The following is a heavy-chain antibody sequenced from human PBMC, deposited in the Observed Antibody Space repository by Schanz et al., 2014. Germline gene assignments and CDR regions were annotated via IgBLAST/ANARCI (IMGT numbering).Heavy chain of an antibody. CDR3: ARRVPYSFGLDV. V-gene: IGHV3-23*04. CDR2: ISGRGGRT. D-gene: IGHD1-1*01. J-gene: IGHJ6*02. Sequence: DVQLAESGGGLVQPGGSLRLSCAASGFTLSSYALSWVRQAPGKGLEWVSAISGRGGRTYYADSVKGRFTISRDNAKNSLSLQMNSLRDEDTAMYYCARRVPYSFGLDVWGQGATVTVSS. CDR1: GFTLSSYA.